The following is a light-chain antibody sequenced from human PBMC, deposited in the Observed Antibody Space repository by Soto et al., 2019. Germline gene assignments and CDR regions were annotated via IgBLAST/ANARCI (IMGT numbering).Light chain of an antibody. CDR1: SSDVGGYDF. CDR2: EVN. Sequence: QPVLTQPASVSGSPGQSITISCTGTSSDVGGYDFVSWYQQHPGKAPKLVIYEVNNRPSGVSNRFSGSKSGNTASLTISGLQAEDEADYYCSSYTSSDTGVFGTGTKVTVL. V-gene: IGLV2-14*01. CDR3: SSYTSSDTGV. J-gene: IGLJ1*01.